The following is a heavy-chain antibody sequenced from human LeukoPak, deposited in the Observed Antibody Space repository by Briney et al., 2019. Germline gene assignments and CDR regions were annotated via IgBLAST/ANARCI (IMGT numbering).Heavy chain of an antibody. CDR3: ARVKTKLYYYGSGSPEAFDI. CDR2: ISSSSGTI. D-gene: IGHD3-10*01. Sequence: GGSLRLSCAASGFTFSSYSMNWVRQAPGKGLEWVSYISSSSGTIYYADSVKGRFTISRDNAKNSLYLQMNSLRDEDTAVYYCARVKTKLYYYGSGSPEAFDIWGQGTMVTVSS. CDR1: GFTFSSYS. J-gene: IGHJ3*02. V-gene: IGHV3-48*02.